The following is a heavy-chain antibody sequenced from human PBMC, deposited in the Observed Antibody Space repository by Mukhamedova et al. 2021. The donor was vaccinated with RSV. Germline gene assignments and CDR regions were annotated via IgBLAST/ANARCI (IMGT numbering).Heavy chain of an antibody. Sequence: GDPYYPGSVKGRFTISRENAKNSLYLQMNSLRAGDKAVYYCARFNYYCGMDVWGQGTTVTVSS. CDR3: ARFNYYCGMDV. V-gene: IGHV3-13*05. J-gene: IGHJ6*02. CDR2: GDP.